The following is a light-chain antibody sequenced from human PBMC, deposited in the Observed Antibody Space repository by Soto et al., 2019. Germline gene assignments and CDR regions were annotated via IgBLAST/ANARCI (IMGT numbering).Light chain of an antibody. Sequence: DIQMTQSPSSLSASVGDRVIISCRASQGINNDLGWYQQKPGKAPKRLIYEASTLQSGVPSRFSGSGSGTDFTLTISSLQPDDFATYYCLQHNDYPRTFGGGTQVAIK. CDR3: LQHNDYPRT. V-gene: IGKV1-17*01. CDR1: QGINND. J-gene: IGKJ4*01. CDR2: EAS.